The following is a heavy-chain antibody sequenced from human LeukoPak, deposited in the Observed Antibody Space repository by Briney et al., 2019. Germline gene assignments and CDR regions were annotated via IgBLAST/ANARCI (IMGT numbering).Heavy chain of an antibody. D-gene: IGHD6-13*01. CDR1: GYTFTSYY. CDR2: INPSGGTT. Sequence: ASVKVSCKASGYTFTSYYVHWVRQAPGQGLEWMGIINPSGGTTSYAQKFQGRVTMTRDTSTGTVYMELSSLRSEDTAIYYCARARVATAGTEGCDYWGQGTLVIVSS. CDR3: ARARVATAGTEGCDY. V-gene: IGHV1-46*01. J-gene: IGHJ4*02.